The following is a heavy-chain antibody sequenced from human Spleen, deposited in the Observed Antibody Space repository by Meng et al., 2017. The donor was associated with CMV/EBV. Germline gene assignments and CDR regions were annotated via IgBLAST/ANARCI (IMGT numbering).Heavy chain of an antibody. D-gene: IGHD1-26*01. CDR1: GDSLSSSSYY. CDR2: TYSTGST. Sequence: SETLSLTCSVSGDSLSSSSYYWGWIRQPPGKGLEWIGSTYSTGSTYYNPSLKSRLIISVDTSTNQFSLTLNSATATDTALYYCVRNRYLVGAIADWGQGTLVTSPQ. CDR3: VRNRYLVGAIAD. J-gene: IGHJ4*02. V-gene: IGHV4-39*01.